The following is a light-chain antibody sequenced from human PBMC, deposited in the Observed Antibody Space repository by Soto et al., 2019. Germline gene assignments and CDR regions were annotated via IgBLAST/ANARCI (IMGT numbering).Light chain of an antibody. CDR2: YVD. Sequence: QSALTQPASVSGSPGQSITISCTGTSRDVGAYDYVSWYLQYPDKAPQLFIYYVDHRPSGVSSRFSGSKSGNTASLTISGLQAEDEGDYYCCSYADGSIYFFGTGTKLTVL. V-gene: IGLV2-14*03. CDR3: CSYADGSIYF. J-gene: IGLJ1*01. CDR1: SRDVGAYDY.